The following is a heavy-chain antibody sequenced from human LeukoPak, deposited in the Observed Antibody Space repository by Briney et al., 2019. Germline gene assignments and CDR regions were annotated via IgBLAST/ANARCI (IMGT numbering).Heavy chain of an antibody. Sequence: GGSLRLSCAASGFTFSSYSMNWVRQAPGKGLEWVAVISYDGSNKYYADSVKGRFTISRDNSKNTLYLQMNSLRAEDTAVYYCARGGLLRVTTGPSGGWFDPWGQGTLVTVSS. V-gene: IGHV3-30*03. CDR2: ISYDGSNK. D-gene: IGHD4-11*01. CDR3: ARGGLLRVTTGPSGGWFDP. CDR1: GFTFSSYS. J-gene: IGHJ5*02.